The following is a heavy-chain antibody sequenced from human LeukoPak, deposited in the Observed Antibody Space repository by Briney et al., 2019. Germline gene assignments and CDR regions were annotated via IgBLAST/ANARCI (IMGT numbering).Heavy chain of an antibody. CDR3: AKNNGWFHLAQ. CDR1: GFNFRDHW. D-gene: IGHD6-19*01. J-gene: IGHJ4*02. Sequence: GGSLRLSCAVSGFNFRDHWMDWVRQAPGKGLEWVGHIKTNGSETYYVDSLKGRFSISRDNTNNALYLQMNSLRVEDTAVYYCAKNNGWFHLAQWGQGTLVTVSS. V-gene: IGHV3-7*03. CDR2: IKTNGSET.